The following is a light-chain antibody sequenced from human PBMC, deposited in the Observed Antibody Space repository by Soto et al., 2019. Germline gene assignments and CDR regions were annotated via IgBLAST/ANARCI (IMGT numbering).Light chain of an antibody. J-gene: IGKJ1*01. V-gene: IGKV1-5*03. CDR1: QSISTW. CDR2: KAS. Sequence: DIQMTQSPSTLSASVGDRATITCRASQSISTWLAWYQQRAGKAPKLLIYKASDLESGVPSRFSGSGSGTDFTLTISSLQPDDFATYYCQQYNSYSWAFGQGTKV. CDR3: QQYNSYSWA.